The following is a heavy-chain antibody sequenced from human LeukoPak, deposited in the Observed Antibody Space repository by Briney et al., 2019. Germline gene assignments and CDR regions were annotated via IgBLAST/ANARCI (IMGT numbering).Heavy chain of an antibody. Sequence: PGGSLRLSCAASGFTFNIYAMSWVRQAPGKGLEWVSPISSSTGSTHYADSVKGRFTISRDNSKNTLYLQMNSLRAEDTAVYYCAKDERNTLSTSYYMDVWGKGTTVTVSS. CDR3: AKDERNTLSTSYYMDV. CDR1: GFTFNIYA. D-gene: IGHD2-2*02. V-gene: IGHV3-23*01. CDR2: ISSSTGST. J-gene: IGHJ6*03.